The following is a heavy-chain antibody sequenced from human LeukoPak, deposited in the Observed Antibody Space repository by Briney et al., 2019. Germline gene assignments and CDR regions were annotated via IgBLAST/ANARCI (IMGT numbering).Heavy chain of an antibody. CDR2: INPSGGST. D-gene: IGHD3-10*01. CDR1: GYTFTSYY. J-gene: IGHJ6*04. Sequence: ASVKVSCKASGYTFTSYYMHWVRQAPRQGLEWMGIINPSGGSTSYAQKFQGRVTMTRDTSTSTVYMELSSLRSEDTAVYYCAREPGEYGMDVWGKGTTVTVSS. CDR3: AREPGEYGMDV. V-gene: IGHV1-46*01.